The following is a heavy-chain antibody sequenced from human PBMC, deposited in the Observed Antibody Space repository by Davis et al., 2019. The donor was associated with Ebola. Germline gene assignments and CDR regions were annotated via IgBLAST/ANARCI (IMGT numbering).Heavy chain of an antibody. D-gene: IGHD3-10*01. CDR1: GFTVSSNY. J-gene: IGHJ4*02. CDR2: IYSGGST. Sequence: GESLKISCAASGFTVSSNYMSWVRQAPGKGLEWVSVIYSGGSTYYADSVKGRFTISRDNSKNTLYLQMNSLRAEDTAVYYCAKDGEVLWFRESGFDYWGQGTLVTVSS. V-gene: IGHV3-53*01. CDR3: AKDGEVLWFRESGFDY.